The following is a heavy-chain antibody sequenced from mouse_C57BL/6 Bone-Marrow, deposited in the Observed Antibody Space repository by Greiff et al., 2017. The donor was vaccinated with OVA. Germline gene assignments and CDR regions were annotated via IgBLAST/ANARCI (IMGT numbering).Heavy chain of an antibody. CDR3: ARWNSSGYDAMDY. V-gene: IGHV1-69*01. J-gene: IGHJ4*01. D-gene: IGHD3-2*02. CDR2: IAPSDSYT. CDR1: GYTFTSYW. Sequence: VQLQQPGAELVMPGASVKLSCKASGYTFTSYWMHWVKQRPGQGLEWIGEIAPSDSYTNYNQKFKGKSTLTVDKSSSTAYMQLSSLTSEDSAVYYCARWNSSGYDAMDYWGQGTSVTVSS.